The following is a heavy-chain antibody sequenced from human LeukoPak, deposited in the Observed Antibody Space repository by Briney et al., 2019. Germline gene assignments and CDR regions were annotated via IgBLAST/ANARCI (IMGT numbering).Heavy chain of an antibody. Sequence: PGGSLRLSCAASGFTFSSYSMNWVRQAPGKGLEWVSSISSTSSYIYFVDSVKGRFTISRDNARNSLYLQMNSLRAEDTAVYYCVRDLQYTSSSVSGRSFDYWGQGTVVTVSS. V-gene: IGHV3-21*01. CDR2: ISSTSSYI. D-gene: IGHD6-6*01. CDR3: VRDLQYTSSSVSGRSFDY. J-gene: IGHJ4*02. CDR1: GFTFSSYS.